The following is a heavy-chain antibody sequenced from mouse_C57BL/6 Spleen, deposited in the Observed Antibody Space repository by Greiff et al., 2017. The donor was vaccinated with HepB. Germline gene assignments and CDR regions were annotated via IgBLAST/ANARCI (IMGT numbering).Heavy chain of an antibody. V-gene: IGHV1-19*01. Sequence: EVQLKQSGPVLVKPGASVKMSCKASGYTFTDYYMNWVKQSHGKSLEWIGDINPYNGGTSYNQKFKGKATLTVDKSSSTAYMELNSLTSEDSAVYSGGNSARSGYNFAMDYWGQGTSVTVSS. CDR2: INPYNGGT. CDR3: GNSARSGYNFAMDY. CDR1: GYTFTDYY. D-gene: IGHD3-2*02. J-gene: IGHJ4*01.